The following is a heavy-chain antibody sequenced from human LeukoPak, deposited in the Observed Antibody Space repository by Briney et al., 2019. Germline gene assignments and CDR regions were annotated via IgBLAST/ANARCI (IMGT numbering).Heavy chain of an antibody. Sequence: ASVKVSCKASGYTFTSYDINWVRQATGQGLEWMGWINPNSGNTGYEQKFQGRVTMTRNTSISTAYMELSSLRSEDTAVYYCARHPYYGSGRYVIAMDVWGQGTMVTVSS. J-gene: IGHJ6*02. CDR1: GYTFTSYD. CDR2: INPNSGNT. CDR3: ARHPYYGSGRYVIAMDV. V-gene: IGHV1-8*01. D-gene: IGHD3-10*01.